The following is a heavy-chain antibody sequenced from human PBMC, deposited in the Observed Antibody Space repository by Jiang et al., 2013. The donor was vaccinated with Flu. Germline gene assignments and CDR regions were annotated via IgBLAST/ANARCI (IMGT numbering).Heavy chain of an antibody. D-gene: IGHD6-6*01. CDR3: ARVLPLYSSSAIDI. Sequence: GSISSYYWSWIRAAPREGDWSGLGISITVGAPTTTPPLKSRVTISVDTSKNQFSLKLSSVTAADTAVYYCARVLPLYSSSAIDIWGQGTMVTVSS. V-gene: IGHV4-59*01. J-gene: IGHJ3*02. CDR2: SITVGAP. CDR1: GSISSYY.